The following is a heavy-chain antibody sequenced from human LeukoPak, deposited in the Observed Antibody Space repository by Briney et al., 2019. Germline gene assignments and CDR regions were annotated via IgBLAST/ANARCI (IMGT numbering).Heavy chain of an antibody. V-gene: IGHV1-69*13. CDR2: IIPIFGTA. Sequence: SVKVSCKASGGTFSSYAISWVRQAPGQGLEWMGGIIPIFGTANYAQKFQGRVTITADESTSTAYMELSSLRSEDTAVYYCARVSGSYCSSTSCYPHGWFDPWGQGTLVTVSS. CDR3: ARVSGSYCSSTSCYPHGWFDP. CDR1: GGTFSSYA. J-gene: IGHJ5*02. D-gene: IGHD2-2*01.